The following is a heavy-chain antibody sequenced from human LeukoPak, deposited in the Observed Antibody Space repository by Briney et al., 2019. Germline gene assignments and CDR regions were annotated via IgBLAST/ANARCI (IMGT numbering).Heavy chain of an antibody. J-gene: IGHJ1*01. V-gene: IGHV3-7*01. D-gene: IGHD2/OR15-2a*01. CDR1: GVAIRNSW. CDR2: IHPDGSVQ. CDR3: ACTFPYCRDDECAL. Sequence: GGSLRLSCVASGVAIRNSWMSWVRQAPGKGLEGVANIHPDGSVQNYVDSVKGRLTISRDNAKNSLYLQINYLRAEDTAVYYCACTFPYCRDDECALGGQGSLVTVSS.